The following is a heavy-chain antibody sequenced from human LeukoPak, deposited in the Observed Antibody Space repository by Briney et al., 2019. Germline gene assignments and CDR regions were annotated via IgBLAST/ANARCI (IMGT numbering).Heavy chain of an antibody. CDR3: AREGYCSGTSCDKPFDY. CDR1: GYTFSSYG. D-gene: IGHD2-2*01. Sequence: ASVKVSCKASGYTFSSYGITWGRQAPGQGLEWMGWISGYNGNTNYAEKLQGRFTMTTDTSTSTAYMELRSLRSDDTAVYYCAREGYCSGTSCDKPFDYWGQGTLVTVAS. J-gene: IGHJ4*02. CDR2: ISGYNGNT. V-gene: IGHV1-18*01.